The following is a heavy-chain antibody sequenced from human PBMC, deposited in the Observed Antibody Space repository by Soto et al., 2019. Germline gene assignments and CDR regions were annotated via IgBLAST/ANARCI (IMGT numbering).Heavy chain of an antibody. CDR1: GDSVSSNSAA. Sequence: SQTLSLTCAISGDSVSSNSAAWNWIRQSPSRGLEWLGRTYYRSKWYNDYAVSVKSRITINPDTSKNQFSLQLNSVTPEDTAVYYCARDETPRITGKTLRYYYMDVWGKGTTVTVSS. CDR3: ARDETPRITGKTLRYYYMDV. D-gene: IGHD1-20*01. CDR2: TYYRSKWYN. V-gene: IGHV6-1*01. J-gene: IGHJ6*03.